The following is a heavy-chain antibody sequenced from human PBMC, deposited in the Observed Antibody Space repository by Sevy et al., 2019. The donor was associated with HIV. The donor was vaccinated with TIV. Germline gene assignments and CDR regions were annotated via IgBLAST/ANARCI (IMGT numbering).Heavy chain of an antibody. CDR1: GFSFSNYW. J-gene: IGHJ4*02. Sequence: GGSLRLSCEASGFSFSNYWMSWVRQAPGKGLEWVANINLDGSEKYYVDSVKGRFTISRDNAKNSLYLQMNSLRAEDTAVYYCARDFEMSVVDCWGQGTLVTVSS. D-gene: IGHD6-19*01. CDR2: INLDGSEK. CDR3: ARDFEMSVVDC. V-gene: IGHV3-7*01.